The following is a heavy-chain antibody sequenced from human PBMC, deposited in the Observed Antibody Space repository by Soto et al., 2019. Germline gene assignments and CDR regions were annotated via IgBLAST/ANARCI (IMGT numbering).Heavy chain of an antibody. Sequence: TLSLTCAISGDSVSNNSAAWNWIRQSPSRGLEWLGRTYYRSMWFNNYALSVKGRITINPDTSKNQFSLQLNSVTPEDTAVYYCAREGRLAASIFHNWFDPWGQGTLVTVSS. V-gene: IGHV6-1*01. CDR2: TYYRSMWFN. CDR3: AREGRLAASIFHNWFDP. CDR1: GDSVSNNSAA. D-gene: IGHD3-3*02. J-gene: IGHJ5*02.